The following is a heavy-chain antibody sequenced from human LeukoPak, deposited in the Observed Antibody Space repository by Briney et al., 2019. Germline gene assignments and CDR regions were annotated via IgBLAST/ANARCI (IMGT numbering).Heavy chain of an antibody. CDR3: ARSDCGSDGCKLLNY. CDR1: GFIFINHA. CDR2: ISGSGDAT. Sequence: LGGSLRLSCAASGFIFINHAMSWVRQAPGKGLEWVSAISGSGDATKYANSVKGRFTISRDNSKNTLSLQMSNLRAEDTATYYCARSDCGSDGCKLLNYWGQGILVTVSS. V-gene: IGHV3-23*01. D-gene: IGHD2-21*01. J-gene: IGHJ4*02.